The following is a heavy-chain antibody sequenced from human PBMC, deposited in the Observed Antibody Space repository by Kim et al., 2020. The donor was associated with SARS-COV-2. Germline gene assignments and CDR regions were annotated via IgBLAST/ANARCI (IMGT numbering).Heavy chain of an antibody. J-gene: IGHJ3*01. CDR2: IYYSGST. V-gene: IGHV4-31*03. D-gene: IGHD3-22*01. CDR1: GGSISSGGYY. CDR3: AGAKDMIVVVIGAFDV. Sequence: SETLSLTCTVSGGSISSGGYYWSWIRQHPGKGLEWIGYIYYSGSTYYNPSLKSRVTISVDTSKNQFSLKLSSVTAADTAVYYCAGAKDMIVVVIGAFDVWGQGTMVTVSS.